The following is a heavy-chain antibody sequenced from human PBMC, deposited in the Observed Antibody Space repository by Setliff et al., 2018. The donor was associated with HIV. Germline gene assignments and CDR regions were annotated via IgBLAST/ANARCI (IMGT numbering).Heavy chain of an antibody. Sequence: ASVKVSCKASGYPFTGYYVQWVRQARGRGLEWLGRVNPYSDATDCAETFQGRLTITADTSLNTAFMELRGLRFDDAAIYYCAILGDYGDPEDAWGQGTLVTV. CDR1: GYPFTGYY. V-gene: IGHV1-2*06. CDR2: VNPYSDAT. CDR3: AILGDYGDPEDA. J-gene: IGHJ5*02. D-gene: IGHD3-16*01.